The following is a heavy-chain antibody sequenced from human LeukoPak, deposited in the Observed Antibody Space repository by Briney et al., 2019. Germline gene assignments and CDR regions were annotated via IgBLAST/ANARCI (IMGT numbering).Heavy chain of an antibody. CDR3: ARDGNSGYNSDYYYGMDV. D-gene: IGHD5-12*01. V-gene: IGHV3-30*04. Sequence: GGSLRLSCAASGFTFSSFAMHWVRQAPGKGLEWVAVIPYDGTNKYNADSVKGRFTISRDNPKNTLYLQMNGLRAEDTAVYYCARDGNSGYNSDYYYGMDVWGKGTTVTVSS. CDR2: IPYDGTNK. J-gene: IGHJ6*04. CDR1: GFTFSSFA.